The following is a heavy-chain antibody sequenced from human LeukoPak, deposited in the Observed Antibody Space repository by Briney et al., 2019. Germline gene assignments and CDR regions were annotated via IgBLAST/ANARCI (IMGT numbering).Heavy chain of an antibody. CDR1: GGSISSYY. CDR2: IYYSGST. V-gene: IGHV4-59*01. J-gene: IGHJ3*02. D-gene: IGHD3-10*01. Sequence: SETLSLTCTVSGGSISSYYWSWIRQPPGKGLEWIGYIYYSGSTNYNPSLKSRVAISVDTSKHQYSLKLTSVTAADTAGYYCARAGSYGSGNHAFHIWGQGTMVTVSS. CDR3: ARAGSYGSGNHAFHI.